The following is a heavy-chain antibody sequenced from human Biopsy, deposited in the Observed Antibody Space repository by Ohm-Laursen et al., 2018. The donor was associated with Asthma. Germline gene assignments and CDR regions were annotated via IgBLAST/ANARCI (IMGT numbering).Heavy chain of an antibody. CDR3: ARKAGSCISRTCYSLDF. D-gene: IGHD2-2*01. J-gene: IGHJ4*02. V-gene: IGHV1-69*13. CDR2: INSVFGTT. CDR1: GGTFNTYV. Sequence: GASVKVSCKSLGGTFNTYVIGWVRQAPGQGLEWMSGINSVFGTTTYPQKFQDRVTITADDSTSTVYMELSSLRSEDTAVYYCARKAGSCISRTCYSLDFWGQGTQVTVSS.